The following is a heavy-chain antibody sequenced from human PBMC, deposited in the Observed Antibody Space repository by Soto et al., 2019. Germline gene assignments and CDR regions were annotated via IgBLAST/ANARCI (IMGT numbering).Heavy chain of an antibody. CDR3: ARTKWLRSNWFDP. J-gene: IGHJ5*02. D-gene: IGHD5-12*01. CDR2: INHSGST. V-gene: IGHV4-34*01. CDR1: GGSFSGYY. Sequence: SETLSLTCAVYGGSFSGYYWSWIRQPPGKGLEWIGEINHSGSTNYNPSLKSRVTISVDTSKNQFSLKLSSVTAADTAVYCCARTKWLRSNWFDPWGQGTLVTVSS.